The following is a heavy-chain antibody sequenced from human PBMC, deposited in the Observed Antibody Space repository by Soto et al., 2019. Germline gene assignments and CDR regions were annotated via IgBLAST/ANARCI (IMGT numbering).Heavy chain of an antibody. CDR1: GGSFSGYY. CDR3: ARVRHSDIVVVPAAMDLYYYGMDV. D-gene: IGHD2-2*01. Sequence: SETLSLTCAVYGGSFSGYYWTWIRQPPGTGLEWIGEINHSGSTNYNPSLKSRVTISVDTSKNQFSLKLSSVTAADTAVYYCARVRHSDIVVVPAAMDLYYYGMDVWGQGTTVTVSS. CDR2: INHSGST. J-gene: IGHJ6*02. V-gene: IGHV4-34*01.